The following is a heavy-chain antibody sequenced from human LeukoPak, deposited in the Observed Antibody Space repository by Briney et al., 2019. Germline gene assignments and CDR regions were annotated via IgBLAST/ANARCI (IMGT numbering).Heavy chain of an antibody. D-gene: IGHD6-6*01. Sequence: GASVKVSCKASGYTFTSYGISWVRQAPGQGLEWMGWISAYNGNTNYAQKLQGRVTITADESTSTAYMELSSLRSEDTAVYYCAREGYSSSSNYFDYWGQGTLVTVSS. CDR1: GYTFTSYG. J-gene: IGHJ4*02. V-gene: IGHV1-18*01. CDR3: AREGYSSSSNYFDY. CDR2: ISAYNGNT.